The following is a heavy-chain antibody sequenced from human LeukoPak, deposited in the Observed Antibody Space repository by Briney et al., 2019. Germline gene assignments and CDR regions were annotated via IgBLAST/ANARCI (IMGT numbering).Heavy chain of an antibody. CDR2: ISAYNGNT. CDR3: ARERDNWGSAAYFDY. Sequence: GASVKVSCKASGYTFTGYYMHWVRQAPGQGLEWMGWISAYNGNTNYAQKLQGRVTMTTDTSTSTAYMELRSLRSDDTAVYYCARERDNWGSAAYFDYWGQGTLVTVSS. D-gene: IGHD7-27*01. V-gene: IGHV1-18*04. CDR1: GYTFTGYY. J-gene: IGHJ4*02.